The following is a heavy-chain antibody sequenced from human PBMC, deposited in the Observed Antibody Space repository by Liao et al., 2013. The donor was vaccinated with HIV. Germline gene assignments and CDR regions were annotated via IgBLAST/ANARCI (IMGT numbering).Heavy chain of an antibody. J-gene: IGHJ3*02. D-gene: IGHD2-2*02. Sequence: QVQLQQWGAGLLKPSETLSLTCAVYGGSFSGYYWSWIRQPPGKGLEWIGEINHSGSTNYNPSLKSRVTISVDTSKNQFSLKLSSVTAADTAVYYCARGWCSSTSCYTVDAFDIWGQGTMVTVSS. CDR2: INHSGST. CDR3: ARGWCSSTSCYTVDAFDI. V-gene: IGHV4-34*01. CDR1: GGSFSGYY.